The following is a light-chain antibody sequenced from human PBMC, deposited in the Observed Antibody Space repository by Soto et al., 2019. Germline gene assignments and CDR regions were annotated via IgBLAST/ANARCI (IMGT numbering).Light chain of an antibody. CDR2: EAS. V-gene: IGKV1-5*03. Sequence: DIQMTQSPSTLSASVGDRVTITCRASQSISGSLAWYQQKPGKAPKLLIYEASNLKSGVPSRFSGSGSGTEYTLTTSSLQPDDSASYYCQQYNGYWTFGPGTRVEIK. CDR3: QQYNGYWT. J-gene: IGKJ1*01. CDR1: QSISGS.